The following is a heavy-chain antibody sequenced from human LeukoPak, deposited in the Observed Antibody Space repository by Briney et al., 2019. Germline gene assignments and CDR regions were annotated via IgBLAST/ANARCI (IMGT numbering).Heavy chain of an antibody. CDR2: IYSSGSA. Sequence: GGSLRLSCAVSGFTVSSNYMNWVRQAPGRGLEWISIIYSSGSAYYADFVKGRFTISRDASENMLYLQMNSLRAEDTALYYCATPAHPNLATYWGQGTLVTVSS. CDR1: GFTVSSNY. J-gene: IGHJ4*02. D-gene: IGHD1-14*01. V-gene: IGHV3-66*04. CDR3: ATPAHPNLATY.